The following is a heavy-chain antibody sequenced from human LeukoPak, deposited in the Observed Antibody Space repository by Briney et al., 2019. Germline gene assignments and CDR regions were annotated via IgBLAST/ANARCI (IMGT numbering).Heavy chain of an antibody. CDR3: ARAGRRSGYDFCKTRNWFDP. J-gene: IGHJ5*02. CDR2: IYYSGST. Sequence: SETLSLTCTVSGGSISSYYWSWIRQPPGKGLEWIGYIYYSGSTNYNPSLKSRVTISVDTSKNQFSLKLSSVTAADTAVYYCARAGRRSGYDFCKTRNWFDPWGQGTLVTVSS. D-gene: IGHD3-3*01. CDR1: GGSISSYY. V-gene: IGHV4-59*01.